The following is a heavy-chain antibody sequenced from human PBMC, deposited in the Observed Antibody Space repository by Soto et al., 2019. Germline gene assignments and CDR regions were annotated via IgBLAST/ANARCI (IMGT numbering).Heavy chain of an antibody. CDR1: GGSISSGGYY. Sequence: SETLSLTCTVSGGSISSGGYYWSWIRQYPGKGLEWIGYIYYSGSTYYNPSLKSRVTISVDTSKNQFSLKLSSVTAADTAVYYCARGSSYGDYDRNYYYYGIDVWGQGTTVTVSS. D-gene: IGHD4-17*01. J-gene: IGHJ6*02. V-gene: IGHV4-31*03. CDR3: ARGSSYGDYDRNYYYYGIDV. CDR2: IYYSGST.